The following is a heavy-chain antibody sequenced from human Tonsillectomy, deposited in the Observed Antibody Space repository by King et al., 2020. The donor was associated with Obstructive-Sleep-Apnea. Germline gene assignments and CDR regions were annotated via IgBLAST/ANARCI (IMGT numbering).Heavy chain of an antibody. D-gene: IGHD3-16*01. CDR2: INWNSGNI. CDR3: VKDRAGGVPDAFDI. V-gene: IGHV3-9*01. CDR1: GFSFDDYA. Sequence: VQLVESGGALVQPGRSLRVSCAASGFSFDDYAMHWVRQTPGKGLEWVSGINWNSGNIGYADSVKGRFTISRDNAKNSLYLQMNSLRAEDTALYYCVKDRAGGVPDAFDIWGQGTMVTVSS. J-gene: IGHJ3*02.